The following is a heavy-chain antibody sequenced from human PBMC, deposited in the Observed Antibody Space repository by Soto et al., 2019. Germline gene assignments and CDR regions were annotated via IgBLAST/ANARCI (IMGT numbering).Heavy chain of an antibody. CDR1: GFTFDDYA. V-gene: IGHV3-9*01. Sequence: PGGSLRLSCAASGFTFDDYAMHWVRQAPGKGLEWVSGISWNSGSIGYADSVKGRFTISRDNAKNSLYLQMNSLRAEDTALYYCAKDTAWTPAAAMDYWGQGTLVTVSS. CDR2: ISWNSGSI. D-gene: IGHD2-2*01. CDR3: AKDTAWTPAAAMDY. J-gene: IGHJ4*02.